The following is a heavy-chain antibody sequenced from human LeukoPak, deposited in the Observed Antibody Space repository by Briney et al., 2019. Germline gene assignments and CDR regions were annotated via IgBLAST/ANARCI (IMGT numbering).Heavy chain of an antibody. CDR2: VYYSGSI. CDR1: GGSINDYY. CDR3: ARVPRSYYYYYYMDV. J-gene: IGHJ6*03. V-gene: IGHV4-59*01. Sequence: SETLSLTCTVSGGSINDYYWNWIRRPPGKGLEWIGYVYYSGSINYNPSLKSRVTMSADTSKNQFSLKLSSVTAADTAVYYCARVPRSYYYYYYMDVWGKGTTVTVSS.